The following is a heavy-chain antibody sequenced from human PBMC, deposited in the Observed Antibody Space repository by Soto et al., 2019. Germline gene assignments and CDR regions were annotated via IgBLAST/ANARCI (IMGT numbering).Heavy chain of an antibody. Sequence: TPPASVKVSCKASGGTFSSYSMNWVRQAPGQGLEWMGRIIPMLDRASYAQNFQGRLTITRDKSTSTVYMEVSSLRSEDTAVYYCARAYCLSTSCPTGYWGQGTLVTVSS. J-gene: IGHJ4*02. V-gene: IGHV1-69*08. CDR3: ARAYCLSTSCPTGY. CDR2: IIPMLDRA. CDR1: GGTFSSYS. D-gene: IGHD2-2*01.